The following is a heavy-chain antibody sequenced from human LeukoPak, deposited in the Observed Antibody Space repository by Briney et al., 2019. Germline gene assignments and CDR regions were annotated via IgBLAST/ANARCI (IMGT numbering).Heavy chain of an antibody. CDR1: GYTFTGYH. J-gene: IGHJ6*03. V-gene: IGHV1-46*01. Sequence: ASVKVSCKASGYTFTGYHMHWVRQAPGQGLEWMGIINPSGGSTSYAQKFQGRVTMTRDMSTSTVYMELSSLRSEDTAVYYCAGVTVPAAMTPDYYYMDVWGKGTTVTVSS. D-gene: IGHD2-2*01. CDR3: AGVTVPAAMTPDYYYMDV. CDR2: INPSGGST.